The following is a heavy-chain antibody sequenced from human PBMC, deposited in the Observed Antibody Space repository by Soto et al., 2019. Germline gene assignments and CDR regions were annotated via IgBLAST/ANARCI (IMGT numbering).Heavy chain of an antibody. D-gene: IGHD4-17*01. V-gene: IGHV3-33*01. Sequence: QVPLVESGGGVVQPGRSLRLSCAASGFTFSSHGMHWVRQAPGKGLEWVAVIWYDGGNQFYADSVKGRFTISRDNFKNTVYLQMNSLRDEDTAVYYCAREVEMTTYYFDYWGQGTLVTVSS. J-gene: IGHJ4*02. CDR3: AREVEMTTYYFDY. CDR2: IWYDGGNQ. CDR1: GFTFSSHG.